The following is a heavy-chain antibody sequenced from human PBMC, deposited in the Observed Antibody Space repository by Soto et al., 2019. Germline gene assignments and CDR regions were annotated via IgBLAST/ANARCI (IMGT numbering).Heavy chain of an antibody. CDR3: AKSGWGSSPYYYFDY. Sequence: GGSLRLSCAAFGFTFSSYAMSWVRQAPGKGLEWVSAISGSGGSTYYADSVKGRFTISRDNSKNTLYLQMNSLRAEDTAVYYCAKSGWGSSPYYYFDYWGQGTLVTVSS. D-gene: IGHD6-19*01. CDR2: ISGSGGST. V-gene: IGHV3-23*01. CDR1: GFTFSSYA. J-gene: IGHJ4*02.